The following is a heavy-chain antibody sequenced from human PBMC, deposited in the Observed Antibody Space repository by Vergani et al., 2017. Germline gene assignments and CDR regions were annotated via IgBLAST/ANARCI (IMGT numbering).Heavy chain of an antibody. D-gene: IGHD6-19*01. Sequence: QVPLVQSGAEVKKPGASVKVSCKASGYTFTSYYMHWVRQAPGQGLEWMGIINPSGGSTSYAQKFQGRVTMTRDTSTSTVYMELSSLRSEDTAVYYCAREVSIAVAGTGNYYGMDVWGQGTTVTVSS. CDR1: GYTFTSYY. V-gene: IGHV1-46*01. CDR3: AREVSIAVAGTGNYYGMDV. J-gene: IGHJ6*02. CDR2: INPSGGST.